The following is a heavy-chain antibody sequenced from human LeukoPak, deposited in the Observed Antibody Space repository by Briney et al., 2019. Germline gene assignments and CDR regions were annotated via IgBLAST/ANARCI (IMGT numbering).Heavy chain of an antibody. D-gene: IGHD3-3*01. Sequence: GASVKVSCKSSGYAFTSYAMNWVRQAPGQGLEWMGWINTNTGNPTYAQGFTGRFVFSLGTSVSTAYLQISSLKAEDTAVYYCARERSGYYNVCDDWGERTLVTVSS. CDR3: ARERSGYYNVCDD. J-gene: IGHJ4*02. CDR1: GYAFTSYA. V-gene: IGHV7-4-1*02. CDR2: INTNTGNP.